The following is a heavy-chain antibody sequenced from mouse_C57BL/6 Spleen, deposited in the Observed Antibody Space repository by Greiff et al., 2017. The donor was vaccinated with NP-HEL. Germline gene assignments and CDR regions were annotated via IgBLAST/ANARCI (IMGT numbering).Heavy chain of an antibody. CDR2: IWSDGST. CDR1: GFSLTSYG. D-gene: IGHD2-4*01. CDR3: ARHGPFYYDYGGGYFDV. J-gene: IGHJ1*03. Sequence: QVQLKESGPGLVAPSQSLSITCTVSGFSLTSYGVHWVRQPPGKGLEWLVVIWSDGSTTYNSALKSRLSISKDNSKSQVFLKMNSLQTDDTAMYYCARHGPFYYDYGGGYFDVWGTGTTVTVSS. V-gene: IGHV2-6-1*01.